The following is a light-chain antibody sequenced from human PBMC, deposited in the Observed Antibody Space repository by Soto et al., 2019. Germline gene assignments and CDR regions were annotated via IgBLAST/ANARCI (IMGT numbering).Light chain of an antibody. J-gene: IGKJ5*01. V-gene: IGKV3-11*01. Sequence: VVLTQSPTTLSLSRGERATLXXRTSLSVSVYLDWYQQKPGQAPRLVXTDASNRATGIPARFSGSGSGTDFTLTISSLEPEDYAVYYCHQRQYWPPITFGQGARLEIK. CDR3: HQRQYWPPIT. CDR2: DAS. CDR1: LSVSVY.